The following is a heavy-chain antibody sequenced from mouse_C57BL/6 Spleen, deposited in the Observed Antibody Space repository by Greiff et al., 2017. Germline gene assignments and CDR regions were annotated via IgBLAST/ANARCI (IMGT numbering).Heavy chain of an antibody. CDR1: GYTFTSYW. J-gene: IGHJ4*01. CDR3: ARWLPFYAMDY. D-gene: IGHD2-2*01. CDR2: INPSNGGT. Sequence: VQLQQSGTELVKPGASVKLSCKASGYTFTSYWMHWVNQRPGQGLEWIGNINPSNGGTNYNEKFKSKATLTVDKSSSTAYMQLSSLTSEDSAVYYCARWLPFYAMDYWGQGTSVTVSS. V-gene: IGHV1-53*01.